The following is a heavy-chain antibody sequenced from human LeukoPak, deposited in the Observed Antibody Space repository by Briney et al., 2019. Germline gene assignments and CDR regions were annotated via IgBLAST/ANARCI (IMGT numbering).Heavy chain of an antibody. CDR1: GGTFSSYA. J-gene: IGHJ4*02. CDR3: AKAGTAAGSTRYDFDY. CDR2: INPNSGGT. Sequence: ASVTVSCKASGGTFSSYAISWVRQAPGQGLEWMGWINPNSGGTNYAQKFQGRVTMTRDTSISTAYMELNSLIFDDTAVYYCAKAGTAAGSTRYDFDYWGQGTRVTVSS. D-gene: IGHD6-13*01. V-gene: IGHV1-2*02.